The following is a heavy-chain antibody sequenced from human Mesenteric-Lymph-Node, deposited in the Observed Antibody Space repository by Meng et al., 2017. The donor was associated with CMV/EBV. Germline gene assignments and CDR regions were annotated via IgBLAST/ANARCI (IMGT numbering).Heavy chain of an antibody. CDR2: IKEDGSET. J-gene: IGHJ4*02. V-gene: IGHV3-7*01. CDR1: GFTFRNDW. CDR3: ARDLSWYSYGPGFDY. D-gene: IGHD5-18*01. Sequence: GESLKISCAASGFTFRNDWMSWVRQAPGKGLEWVANIKEDGSETYYVDSVEGRFIISRDNTKNSLHLQVNNLRAEDTAVYYCARDLSWYSYGPGFDYWGQGTLVTVSS.